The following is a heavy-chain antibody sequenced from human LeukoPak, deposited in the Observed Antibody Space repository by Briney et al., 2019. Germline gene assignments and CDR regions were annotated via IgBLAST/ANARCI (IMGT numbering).Heavy chain of an antibody. Sequence: SETLSLTCTVSGGSISSSSYYWGWIRQPPGKGLEWIGSIYYSGSTYYNPSLKSRVTISVDTSKNQFSLKLSSVTAADTAVYYCARENIAAIDYWGQGTLVTVSS. CDR3: ARENIAAIDY. V-gene: IGHV4-39*02. CDR2: IYYSGST. CDR1: GGSISSSSYY. J-gene: IGHJ4*02. D-gene: IGHD6-13*01.